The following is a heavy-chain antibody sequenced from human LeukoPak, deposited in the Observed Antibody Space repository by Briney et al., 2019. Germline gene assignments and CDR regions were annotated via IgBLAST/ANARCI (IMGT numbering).Heavy chain of an antibody. CDR1: GGSISSGDYY. D-gene: IGHD4-17*01. CDR3: ARGGRHGDYGLLGY. CDR2: IYYSGST. Sequence: PSETLSLTCTVSGGSISSGDYYWSWIRQPPGKGLEWIGYIYYSGSTYYNPSLKSRVTISVDTSKNQFSLKLSSVTAADTAVYYCARGGRHGDYGLLGYWGQGTLVTVSS. V-gene: IGHV4-30-4*01. J-gene: IGHJ4*02.